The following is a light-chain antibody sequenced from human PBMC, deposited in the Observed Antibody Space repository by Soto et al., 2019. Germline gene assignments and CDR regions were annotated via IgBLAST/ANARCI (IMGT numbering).Light chain of an antibody. Sequence: SYELTQPPSVSVSPGQTARIICSGDALSDQYAYWYQQKPGQAPVKVIYKDSERPSGIPRRFSGSSSGTTVTLTISGVQAEDEADYHCQSVYSSGTYVIFGGGTKLTVL. CDR1: ALSDQY. V-gene: IGLV3-25*03. CDR2: KDS. J-gene: IGLJ2*01. CDR3: QSVYSSGTYVI.